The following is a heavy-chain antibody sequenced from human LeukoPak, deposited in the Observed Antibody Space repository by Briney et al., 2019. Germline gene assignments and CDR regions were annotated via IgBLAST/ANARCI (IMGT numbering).Heavy chain of an antibody. CDR2: INHSGST. CDR1: GGPFSGYY. CDR3: ARGIVVVIPSVFDY. V-gene: IGHV4-34*01. Sequence: SETLSLTCAVYGGPFSGYYWSWIRQPPGKGLEWIGEINHSGSTNYNPSLKSRVTISVDTSKNQFSLKLSSVTAADTAVYYCARGIVVVIPSVFDYWGQGTLVTVSS. D-gene: IGHD3-22*01. J-gene: IGHJ4*02.